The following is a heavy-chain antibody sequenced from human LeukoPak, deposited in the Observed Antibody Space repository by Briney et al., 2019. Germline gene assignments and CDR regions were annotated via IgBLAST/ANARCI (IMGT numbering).Heavy chain of an antibody. CDR3: ARVRGPSNWFDP. CDR2: INPNSGGT. Sequence: ASVKVSCKVSGYTFTGYYLHWVRQAPGQGLEWMGWINPNSGGTNYAQKFQGRVTMTRDTSISTAYMELSRLRSDDTAVYYCARVRGPSNWFDPWGQGTLVTVSS. J-gene: IGHJ5*02. D-gene: IGHD1-1*01. CDR1: GYTFTGYY. V-gene: IGHV1-2*02.